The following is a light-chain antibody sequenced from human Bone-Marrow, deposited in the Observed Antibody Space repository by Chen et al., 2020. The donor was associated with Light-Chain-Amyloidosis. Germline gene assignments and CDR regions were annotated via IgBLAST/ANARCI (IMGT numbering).Light chain of an antibody. CDR1: NIGSTS. V-gene: IGLV3-21*02. CDR3: QVWDRGSDRPV. Sequence: SYVLTQPSSVSVAPGQTATIACGGNNIGSTSVHWYQQTPGQAPLLVVFDDSDRPSGIPELFAGSNSGNAATLTISRVEAGDEADYYCQVWDRGSDRPVFGGGTKLTVL. J-gene: IGLJ3*02. CDR2: DDS.